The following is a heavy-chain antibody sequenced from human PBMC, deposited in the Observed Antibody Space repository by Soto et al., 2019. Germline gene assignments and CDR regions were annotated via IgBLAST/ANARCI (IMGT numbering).Heavy chain of an antibody. D-gene: IGHD1-26*01. Sequence: QVQVEQSGAEVKKPGSSVKVSCKAYGGTFSTAAISWVRQAPGQGLEWMGGIMPIFRTADYAQKFQGRVTSTAVNSTSTAYIEMRNLRSEDTAGYYCARDIDRQQLDGRYSDIMEAWGQWTTVTVS. CDR1: GGTFSTAA. V-gene: IGHV1-69*14. CDR2: IMPIFRTA. J-gene: IGHJ6*02. CDR3: ARDIDRQQLDGRYSDIMEA.